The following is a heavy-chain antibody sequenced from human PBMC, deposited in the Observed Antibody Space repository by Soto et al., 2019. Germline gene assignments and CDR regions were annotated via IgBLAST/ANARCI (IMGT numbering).Heavy chain of an antibody. V-gene: IGHV4-30-4*01. D-gene: IGHD4-17*01. J-gene: IGHJ4*02. CDR1: GGSMSSGIYY. CDR2: TSYSGTT. Sequence: SETLSLTCTVSGGSMSSGIYYWSWIRQPPGKGLECIGFTSYSGTTYYNTSLWSRVSMSVDTSKNQFSLHVNSVTAADTAVYYCATMGTPVTGLYYFDQWGQGTLVTVSS. CDR3: ATMGTPVTGLYYFDQ.